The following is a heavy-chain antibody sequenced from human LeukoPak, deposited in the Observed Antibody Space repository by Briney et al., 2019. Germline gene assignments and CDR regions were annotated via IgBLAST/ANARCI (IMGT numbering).Heavy chain of an antibody. D-gene: IGHD2-21*02. J-gene: IGHJ4*02. CDR2: IKEDGSEK. CDR3: ARVEVVTAIYFDY. V-gene: IGHV3-7*01. CDR1: GFTFSSYW. Sequence: SGGSLRLSCAASGFTFSSYWMSWVRQAPGKGLEWEANIKEDGSEKYYVDSVKGRFTISRDNARSSLYLQMNSLRAEDTAVYYCARVEVVTAIYFDYWGQGTLVTVSS.